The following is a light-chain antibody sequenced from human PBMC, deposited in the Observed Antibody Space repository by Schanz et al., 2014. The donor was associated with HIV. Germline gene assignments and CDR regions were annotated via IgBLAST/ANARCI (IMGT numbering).Light chain of an antibody. CDR3: SSFAGNNKLL. CDR1: RSDIGGYDY. Sequence: QSALTQPRSVSGSPGQSVTISCTGTRSDIGGYDYVSWYQQHPGKAPKLVIYDVSKRPSGVPDRFSGSKSGRTASLTVSGLQAEDEADYYCSSFAGNNKLLFGGGTKLTVL. V-gene: IGLV2-11*01. J-gene: IGLJ2*01. CDR2: DVS.